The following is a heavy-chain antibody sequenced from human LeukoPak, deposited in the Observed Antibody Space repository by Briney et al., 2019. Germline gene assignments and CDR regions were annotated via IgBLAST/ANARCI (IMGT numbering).Heavy chain of an antibody. CDR2: IYPGDSDT. CDR1: GYSFTSYW. D-gene: IGHD3-9*01. J-gene: IGHJ3*02. CDR3: ARRNYDILTGYSDAFDI. Sequence: GESLKISCKGSGYSFTSYWIGWVRQMPGKGLEWMGIIYPGDSDTRYSPSFQGQVTISGDKSISTAYLQWSSLKASDTAMYYCARRNYDILTGYSDAFDIWGQGTMVTVSS. V-gene: IGHV5-51*01.